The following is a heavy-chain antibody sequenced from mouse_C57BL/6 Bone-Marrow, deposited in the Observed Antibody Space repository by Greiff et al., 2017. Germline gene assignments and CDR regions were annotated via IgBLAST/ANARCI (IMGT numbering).Heavy chain of an antibody. D-gene: IGHD1-1*01. CDR2: IDPEDGET. CDR1: GFNIKDYY. V-gene: IGHV14-2*01. Sequence: EVQVVESGAELVKPGASVKLSCTASGFNIKDYYMHWVKQRTEQGLEWIGRIDPEDGETKYAPKFQGKATITADTSSNTAYLQLSSLTSEDTAVYYCAREGTVVEGDYAMDYWGQGTSVTVSS. J-gene: IGHJ4*01. CDR3: AREGTVVEGDYAMDY.